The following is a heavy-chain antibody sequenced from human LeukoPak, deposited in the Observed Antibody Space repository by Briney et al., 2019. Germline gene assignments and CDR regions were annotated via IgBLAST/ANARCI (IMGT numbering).Heavy chain of an antibody. Sequence: GGSLRLSCDASGFTFSSYGMHWVRQAPGKGLEWVAAISYHGSNKNYADSVKGRCTISRDNSKNTLYLQMNSLRPEDTADCAKVRDTFGLYYYMDVWGKGTTVIVSS. V-gene: IGHV3-30*18. J-gene: IGHJ6*03. CDR3: VRDTFGLYYYMDV. D-gene: IGHD3-16*02. CDR2: ISYHGSNK. CDR1: GFTFSSYG.